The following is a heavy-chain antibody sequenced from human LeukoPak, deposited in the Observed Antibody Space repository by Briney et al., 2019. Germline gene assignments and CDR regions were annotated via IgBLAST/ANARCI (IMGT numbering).Heavy chain of an antibody. V-gene: IGHV1-8*01. CDR1: GYTFTSYD. D-gene: IGHD3-9*01. CDR3: AVVLRYFDWLGGAFDI. Sequence: ASVKVSCKASGYTFTSYDINWVQQATGQGLECMGWMNPNSGNTGYAQKFPGRVTMTRYPSISTAYMELGSLRFGDTAVYYCAVVLRYFDWLGGAFDIWGQGTMVTVSS. CDR2: MNPNSGNT. J-gene: IGHJ3*02.